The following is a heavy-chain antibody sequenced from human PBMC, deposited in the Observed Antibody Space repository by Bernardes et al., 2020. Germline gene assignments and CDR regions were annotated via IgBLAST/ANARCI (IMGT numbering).Heavy chain of an antibody. CDR1: GFKFSNFA. V-gene: IGHV3-23*01. CDR3: AKSLYCSGGRCYYIDY. D-gene: IGHD2-15*01. CDR2: ISISGGAT. J-gene: IGHJ4*02. Sequence: GGSLRLSCAASGFKFSNFAMTWVRQAPGKGLEWVSDISISGGATYYADSVKGRFTISRDTSKNTLYLQMNSLRAEDTAVYYCAKSLYCSGGRCYYIDYWGQGTLVTVSS.